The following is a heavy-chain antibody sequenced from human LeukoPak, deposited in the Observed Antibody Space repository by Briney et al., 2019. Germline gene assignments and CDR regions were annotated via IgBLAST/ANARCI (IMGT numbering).Heavy chain of an antibody. J-gene: IGHJ4*02. CDR3: AKEAQGCSITSCYFDS. CDR2: IDTNSFYI. V-gene: IGHV3-21*04. D-gene: IGHD2-2*01. Sequence: PGGSLRLSCEASGFSITGHSMNWVRQAPGKGLEWVASIDTNSFYIYHADAVVGRFTISRDNSKNTLFLQMNSLRAEDTAVYYCAKEAQGCSITSCYFDSWGQGTLVTVSS. CDR1: GFSITGHS.